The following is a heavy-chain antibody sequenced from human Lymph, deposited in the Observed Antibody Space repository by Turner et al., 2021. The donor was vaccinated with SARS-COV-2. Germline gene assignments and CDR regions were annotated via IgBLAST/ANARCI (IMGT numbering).Heavy chain of an antibody. V-gene: IGHV4-59*01. Sequence: QVQLQASGPRLVQPLETLSRTCTVSGGSMNSNYWSWIRPPPGKRLEWIGDIYSRGSTNYYPSLESRVTISVDTSRNQFSLNLTSVTAADTAIYYCARETVNNWFDPWGQGTLVTVSS. D-gene: IGHD2-21*02. CDR3: ARETVNNWFDP. CDR1: GGSMNSNY. J-gene: IGHJ5*02. CDR2: IYSRGST.